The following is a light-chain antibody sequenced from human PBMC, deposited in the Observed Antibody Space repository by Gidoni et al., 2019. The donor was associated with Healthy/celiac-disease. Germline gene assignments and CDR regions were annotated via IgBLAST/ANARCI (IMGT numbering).Light chain of an antibody. CDR1: QDTSNY. CDR3: QQYDNLPLT. V-gene: IGKV1-33*01. J-gene: IGKJ4*01. CDR2: DAS. Sequence: DIQMTQSASSLSASVGDRVTITCQASQDTSNYLNWYQQKPGKAPKLLIYDASNLETGVPSRFSGSGSGTDFTFTISSLQPEDIATYYCQQYDNLPLTFGGGTKVEIK.